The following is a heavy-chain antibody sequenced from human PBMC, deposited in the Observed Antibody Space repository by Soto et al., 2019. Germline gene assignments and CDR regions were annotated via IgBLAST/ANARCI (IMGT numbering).Heavy chain of an antibody. CDR3: ARGLVLYDFWSGGGYFDY. CDR1: GFTVSSNY. CDR2: IYSGGST. Sequence: GGSLRLSCAASGFTVSSNYMSWVRQAPGKGLEWVSVIYSGGSTYYADSVKGRFTISRDNSKNTLYLQMNSLRAEDTAVYYCARGLVLYDFWSGGGYFDYWGQGTLVTVSS. D-gene: IGHD3-3*01. J-gene: IGHJ4*02. V-gene: IGHV3-66*01.